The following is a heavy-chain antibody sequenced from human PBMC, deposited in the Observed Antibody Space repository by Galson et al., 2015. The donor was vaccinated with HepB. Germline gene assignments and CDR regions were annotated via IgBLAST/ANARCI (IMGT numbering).Heavy chain of an antibody. CDR3: ARGQSIAAAGPESDYFDY. CDR1: GDSFSSGDFY. J-gene: IGHJ4*02. Sequence: TLSLTCTVSGDSFSSGDFYWNWIRQHPGKGLEWIGYIYYSGSTYYSGNTYYNPSLKSRVIISVDTSQSQFSLRLSSVTAADTAVYYCARGQSIAAAGPESDYFDYWGQGTLVTVSS. CDR2: IYYSGST. D-gene: IGHD6-13*01. V-gene: IGHV4-31*03.